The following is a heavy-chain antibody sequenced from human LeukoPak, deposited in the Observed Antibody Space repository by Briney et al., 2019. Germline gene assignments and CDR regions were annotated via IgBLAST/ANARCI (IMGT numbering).Heavy chain of an antibody. V-gene: IGHV4-39*07. D-gene: IGHD3-22*01. CDR2: IYYSGST. J-gene: IGHJ4*02. CDR3: ARVALNYYDSSGYYMDY. CDR1: GGSFSSYY. Sequence: PSETLSLTCAVYGGSFSSYYWGWIRQPPGKGLEWIGSIYYSGSTYYNPSLKSRVTISVDTSKNQFSLKLSSVTAADTAVYYCARVALNYYDSSGYYMDYWGQGTLVTVSS.